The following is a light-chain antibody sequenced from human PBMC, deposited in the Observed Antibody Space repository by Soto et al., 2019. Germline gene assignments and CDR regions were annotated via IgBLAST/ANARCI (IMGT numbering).Light chain of an antibody. CDR1: SSNIGAGYD. V-gene: IGLV1-40*01. CDR3: QSYDSSLSGSRVV. CDR2: GNS. J-gene: IGLJ2*01. Sequence: QSVLTQPPSVSGAPGQRVTISCTGSSSNIGAGYDVHWYQQLPGTAPKLLIYGNSNRPSGVPDRFSGSKSGTSASLAITGLQAEDEGDYYCQSYDSSLSGSRVVFGGGTKLTVL.